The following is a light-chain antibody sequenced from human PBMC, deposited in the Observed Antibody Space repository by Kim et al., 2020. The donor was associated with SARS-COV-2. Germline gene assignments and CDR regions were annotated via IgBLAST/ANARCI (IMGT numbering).Light chain of an antibody. CDR1: QSVSSN. V-gene: IGKV3-15*01. CDR2: GAS. CDR3: QQYNDWPLT. Sequence: VPPGERATLSCRASQSVSSNLAWYQQKPGQAPRVLMYGASTRATGIPARFSGSGSGTEFTLTISSLQSEDSAIYHCQQYNDWPLTFGGGTKVDIK. J-gene: IGKJ4*01.